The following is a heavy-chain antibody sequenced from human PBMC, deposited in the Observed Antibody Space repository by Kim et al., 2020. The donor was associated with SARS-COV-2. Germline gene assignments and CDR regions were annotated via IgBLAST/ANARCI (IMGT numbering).Heavy chain of an antibody. CDR3: ARDRLRAGNWFDP. V-gene: IGHV1-2*02. Sequence: ASVKVSCKASGYTFTGYYMHWVRQAPGQGLEWMGWINPNSGGTNYAQKFQGRVTMTRDTSISTAYMELSRLRSDDTAVYYCARDRLRAGNWFDPWGQGTLVTVSS. CDR1: GYTFTGYY. D-gene: IGHD4-17*01. J-gene: IGHJ5*02. CDR2: INPNSGGT.